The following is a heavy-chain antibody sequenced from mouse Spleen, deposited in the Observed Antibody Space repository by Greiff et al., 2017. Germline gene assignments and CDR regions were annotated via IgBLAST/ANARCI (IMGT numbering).Heavy chain of an antibody. V-gene: IGHV5-16*01. Sequence: EVMLVESEGGLVQPGSSMKLSCTASGFTFSDYYMAWVRQVPEKGLEWVANINYDGSSTYYLDSLKSRFIISRDNAKNILYLQMSSLKSEDTATYYCARGYGNWFAYWGQGTLVTVSA. CDR1: GFTFSDYY. CDR3: ARGYGNWFAY. CDR2: INYDGSST. D-gene: IGHD2-1*01. J-gene: IGHJ3*01.